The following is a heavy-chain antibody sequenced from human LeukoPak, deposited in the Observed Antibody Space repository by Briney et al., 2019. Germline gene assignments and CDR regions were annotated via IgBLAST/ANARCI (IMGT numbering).Heavy chain of an antibody. CDR3: AKGRDGYNAYFEY. V-gene: IGHV3-23*01. CDR1: GVTFSIYA. J-gene: IGHJ4*02. D-gene: IGHD5-24*01. CDR2: IGGSGRGGYT. Sequence: GGSLRLSCAASGVTFSIYAMSWVRQAPGKGLEWVSGIGGSGRGGYTYYADSVKGRFTISRDIPKNTLYLQMNSLRAEDTAVYYCAKGRDGYNAYFEYWGQGTLVTVSS.